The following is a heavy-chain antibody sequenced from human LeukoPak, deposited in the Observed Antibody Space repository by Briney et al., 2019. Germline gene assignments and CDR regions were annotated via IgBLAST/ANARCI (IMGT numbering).Heavy chain of an antibody. V-gene: IGHV4-59*01. CDR3: AREGDSLFDY. J-gene: IGHJ4*02. CDR2: IYYSGST. Sequence: SETLSLTCTVSGGSISSYYWSWIRQPPRKGLEWIGYIYYSGSTNYNPSLKSRVTISVDTSKNQFSLKLSSVTAADTAVYYCAREGDSLFDYWGQGTLVTVSS. D-gene: IGHD1-26*01. CDR1: GGSISSYY.